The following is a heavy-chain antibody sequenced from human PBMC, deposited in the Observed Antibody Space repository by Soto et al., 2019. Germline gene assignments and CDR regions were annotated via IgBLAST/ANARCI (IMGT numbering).Heavy chain of an antibody. D-gene: IGHD4-17*01. CDR3: ARESRGDYAYYYYYYMDV. Sequence: PSETLSLTCTVSGGSISSYYWSWIRQPPGKGLEWIGYIYYSGSTNYNPSLKSRVTISVDTSKNQFSLKLSSVTAADTAVYYCARESRGDYAYYYYYYMDVWGKGTTVTVSS. CDR2: IYYSGST. V-gene: IGHV4-59*01. CDR1: GGSISSYY. J-gene: IGHJ6*03.